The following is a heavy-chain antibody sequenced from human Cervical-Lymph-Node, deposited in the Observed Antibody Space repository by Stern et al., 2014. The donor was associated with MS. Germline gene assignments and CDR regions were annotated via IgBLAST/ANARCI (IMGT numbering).Heavy chain of an antibody. CDR3: ASAYSSSHYYFDY. V-gene: IGHV3-33*01. CDR2: IWYDGSNP. CDR1: GFSFSRYA. D-gene: IGHD6-13*01. Sequence: VQLVESGGGVGQPGRSLRLSCAASGFSFSRYAMHWVRQAPGQGLEWVALIWYDGSNPYYADSVTGRFTISRDNFKNTLYLQMNSLRAEDTAVYYCASAYSSSHYYFDYWGQGTLVTVSS. J-gene: IGHJ4*02.